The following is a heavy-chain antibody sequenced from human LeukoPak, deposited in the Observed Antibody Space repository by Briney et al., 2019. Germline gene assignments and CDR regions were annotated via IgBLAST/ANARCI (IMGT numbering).Heavy chain of an antibody. Sequence: SETLSLTCTVSGGSISSYYWSWIRQPPGKGLEWIAYIYYSGSTNYNPSLKSRVTISVDTSKNQLSLKLSSVTAADTAVYYCARGLSITMVRGRRNWFDPWGQGTLVTVSS. CDR2: IYYSGST. CDR3: ARGLSITMVRGRRNWFDP. CDR1: GGSISSYY. D-gene: IGHD3-10*01. J-gene: IGHJ5*02. V-gene: IGHV4-59*12.